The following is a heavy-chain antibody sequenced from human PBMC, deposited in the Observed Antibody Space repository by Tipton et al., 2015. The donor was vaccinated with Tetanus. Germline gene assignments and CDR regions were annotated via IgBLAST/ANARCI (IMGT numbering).Heavy chain of an antibody. CDR2: IYYSGST. D-gene: IGHD2-15*01. Sequence: TLSLTCTVSRGSISSDIYNWGWIRQPPGRGLQWIGYIYYSGSTYYNPSLKSRVTISVDTSKNQFSLKLSSVTAADTAVYYCARGPSVAYCSGGSCPVWFDPWGQGTLVTVSS. V-gene: IGHV4-31*03. J-gene: IGHJ5*02. CDR1: RGSISSDIYN. CDR3: ARGPSVAYCSGGSCPVWFDP.